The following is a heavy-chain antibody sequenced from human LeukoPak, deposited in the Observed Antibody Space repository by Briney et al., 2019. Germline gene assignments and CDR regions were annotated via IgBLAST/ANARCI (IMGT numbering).Heavy chain of an antibody. CDR1: GFTFSSYG. CDR2: ISGSGGST. Sequence: PGGSLRLSCAASGFTFSSYGMSWVRQAPGKGLEWVSAISGSGGSTYYADSVKGRFTISRDNSKNTLYLQMNSLRAEDTAVYYCAKKGWRGYGFKYYYYMDVWGKGTTVTISS. CDR3: AKKGWRGYGFKYYYYMDV. D-gene: IGHD5-12*01. V-gene: IGHV3-23*01. J-gene: IGHJ6*03.